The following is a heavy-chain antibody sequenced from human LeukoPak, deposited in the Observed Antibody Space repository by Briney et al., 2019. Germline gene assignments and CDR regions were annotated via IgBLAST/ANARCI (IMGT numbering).Heavy chain of an antibody. CDR3: ARRSLAALSAFDI. D-gene: IGHD6-6*01. V-gene: IGHV1-69*05. Sequence: VASVKVSCKASGGTFSSYAISWVRQAPGQGLEWMGGIIPIFGTANYAQKFQGRVTITTDESTSTAYMELSSLRSEDTAVYYCARRSLAALSAFDIWGQGTMVTVSS. CDR1: GGTFSSYA. CDR2: IIPIFGTA. J-gene: IGHJ3*02.